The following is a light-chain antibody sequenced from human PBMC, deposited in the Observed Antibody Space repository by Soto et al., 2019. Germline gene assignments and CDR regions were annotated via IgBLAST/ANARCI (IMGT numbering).Light chain of an antibody. CDR1: QSVSSY. CDR2: GAS. Sequence: EIVLTQSPATLSLSPGERATLSCRASQSVSSYLAWYQQRPGQAPRLLIYGASNRATGIPARFSGSGSGTDFTLTISSLEAEDFAVYYCQQRTALPMTFGQGTRLEIK. J-gene: IGKJ5*01. CDR3: QQRTALPMT. V-gene: IGKV3-11*01.